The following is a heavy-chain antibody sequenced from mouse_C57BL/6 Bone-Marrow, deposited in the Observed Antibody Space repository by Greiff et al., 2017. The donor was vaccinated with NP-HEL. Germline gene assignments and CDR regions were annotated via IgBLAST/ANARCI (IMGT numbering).Heavy chain of an antibody. J-gene: IGHJ2*01. CDR3: ARADYSNDDY. D-gene: IGHD2-12*01. V-gene: IGHV5-4*03. CDR2: ISDGGSYT. CDR1: GFTFSSYA. Sequence: EVMLVESGGGLVKPGGSLKLSCAASGFTFSSYAMSWVRQTPEKRLEWVATISDGGSYTYYPDNVKGRCTISRDNANNNLYLQMSHLKSEDTAMYYCARADYSNDDYWVQGTTLTVSS.